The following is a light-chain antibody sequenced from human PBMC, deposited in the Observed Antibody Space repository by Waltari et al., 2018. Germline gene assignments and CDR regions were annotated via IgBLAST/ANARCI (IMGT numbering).Light chain of an antibody. CDR3: AGWDDSLSGRV. J-gene: IGLJ3*02. Sequence: QSVLTQPPSASGTPGQRVTIPCSGRRPNIGNTYVYWYQQLPGTAPKRLLDRNNQRPSGVPYRFSRSKSGTSASLAISGLRSEDEADYYWAGWDDSLSGRVFGGGTKVTVL. V-gene: IGLV1-47*01. CDR1: RPNIGNTY. CDR2: RNN.